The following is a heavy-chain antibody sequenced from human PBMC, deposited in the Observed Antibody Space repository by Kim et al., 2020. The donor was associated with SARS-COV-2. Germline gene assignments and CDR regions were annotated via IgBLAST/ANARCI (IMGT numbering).Heavy chain of an antibody. D-gene: IGHD6-6*01. J-gene: IGHJ6*03. V-gene: IGHV4-34*01. CDR3: ARAARKRQLVRSYYYYYM. CDR2: INHSGST. CDR1: GGSFSGYY. Sequence: SETLSLTCAVYGGSFSGYYWSWIRQPPGKVLEWIGEINHSGSTNYNPSLKSRVTISVDTSKNQFSLKLSSVTAADTAVYYCARAARKRQLVRSYYYYYM.